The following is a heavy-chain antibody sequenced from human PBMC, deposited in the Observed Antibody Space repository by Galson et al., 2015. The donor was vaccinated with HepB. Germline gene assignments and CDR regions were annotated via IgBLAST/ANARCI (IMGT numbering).Heavy chain of an antibody. V-gene: IGHV3-74*01. J-gene: IGHJ3*02. CDR1: GFPFSNYR. D-gene: IGHD3-16*01. CDR2: INSDGSST. CDR3: ARAPSLGEVVTAYDAFDI. Sequence: SLRLSCAASGFPFSNYRMHWVRQAPGKGLVWVSHINSDGSSTSYADSVKGRFTISRDNAKNTLYLQMNSLRAEDTAVYYCARAPSLGEVVTAYDAFDIWGQGTMVTVSS.